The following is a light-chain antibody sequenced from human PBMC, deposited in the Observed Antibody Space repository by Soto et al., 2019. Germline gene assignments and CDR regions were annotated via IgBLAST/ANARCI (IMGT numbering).Light chain of an antibody. CDR3: GTWDSTLSADV. CDR2: END. CDR1: SSNIGITS. J-gene: IGLJ1*01. V-gene: IGLV1-51*02. Sequence: QSVLTQPPSVSAAPGQKVTISCSGSSSNIGITSVSWYQQLPEAAPKLLIYENDKRPSGIPDRFSGYKSGTSATLGITGLQTGDEADYYCGTWDSTLSADVLGTGTKLTDL.